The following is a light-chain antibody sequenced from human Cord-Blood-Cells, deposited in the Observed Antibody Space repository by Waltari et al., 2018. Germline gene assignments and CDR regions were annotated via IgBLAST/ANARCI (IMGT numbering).Light chain of an antibody. CDR1: VLAKQA. Sequence: SYELTQPSSVSVSPGQTARITCSGDVLAKQAARWFQQKPGQAPVLVIYKDSERPSGTPERFSGSSSGTTVTLTISGAQVEDEADYYCYSAADNNVVFGGGTKLTVL. CDR3: YSAADNNVV. J-gene: IGLJ2*01. CDR2: KDS. V-gene: IGLV3-27*01.